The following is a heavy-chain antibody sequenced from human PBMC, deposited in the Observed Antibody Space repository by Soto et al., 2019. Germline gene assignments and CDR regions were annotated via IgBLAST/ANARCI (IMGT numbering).Heavy chain of an antibody. CDR3: ARDLESVPAKHFFYYYAMDV. CDR1: VFTFSNYG. J-gene: IGHJ6*02. Sequence: KFSCQAAVFTFSNYGLNWVRQAPGQGLEWMGWVSANNGHTNYAQNLQGRVSMTTDTSTSTAYMELRGLTFDDTAVYYCARDLESVPAKHFFYYYAMDVCGQGTTVTVSS. V-gene: IGHV1-18*01. CDR2: VSANNGHT. D-gene: IGHD2-2*01.